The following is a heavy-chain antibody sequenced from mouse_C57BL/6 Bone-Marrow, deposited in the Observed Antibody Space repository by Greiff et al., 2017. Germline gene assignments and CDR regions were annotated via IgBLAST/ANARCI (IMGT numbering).Heavy chain of an antibody. CDR3: SRPYYNNYWYFDV. Sequence: VQLQQPGAELVKPGASVKMSCKASGYTFTSYWITWVKHRPGQGLEWIGDIYPGSGSTNYNEKFKSKATLTVDTSSSPAYMQLSSLTSEDSAVYYCSRPYYNNYWYFDVWGTGTTVTVSS. J-gene: IGHJ1*03. V-gene: IGHV1-55*01. D-gene: IGHD2-5*01. CDR2: IYPGSGST. CDR1: GYTFTSYW.